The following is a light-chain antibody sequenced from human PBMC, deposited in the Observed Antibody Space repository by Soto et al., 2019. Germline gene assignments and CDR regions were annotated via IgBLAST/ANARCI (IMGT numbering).Light chain of an antibody. V-gene: IGKV3-20*01. Sequence: EIVMTQSPATLSVSPGERATLSCGASQSVRSSYLAWYQQKPGQAPRLLIYGASSRATGIQDRFSGSGSGTDFTLTIRRLEPEDFAVYYCKQYGSSPITFGQGTRLEIK. CDR2: GAS. J-gene: IGKJ5*01. CDR1: QSVRSSY. CDR3: KQYGSSPIT.